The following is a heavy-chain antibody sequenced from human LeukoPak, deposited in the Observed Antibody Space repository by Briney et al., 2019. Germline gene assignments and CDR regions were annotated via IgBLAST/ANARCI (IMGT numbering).Heavy chain of an antibody. CDR2: ISSSVITI. J-gene: IGHJ3*02. V-gene: IGHV3-48*03. D-gene: IGHD6-13*01. CDR1: GFTFSSYE. Sequence: GGSLRLSCVASGFTFSSYEMNWVRQAPGKGLECVSYISSSVITIYYADSVKGRFTISRDNAKNSLYLQMNSLRAEDTAVYYCARDPGYSSTGVDAFDIWGRGTMVTVSS. CDR3: ARDPGYSSTGVDAFDI.